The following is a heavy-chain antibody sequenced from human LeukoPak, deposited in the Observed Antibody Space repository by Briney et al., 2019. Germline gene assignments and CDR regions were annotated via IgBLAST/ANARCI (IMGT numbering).Heavy chain of an antibody. Sequence: GGSLRLSCAASGFTFSSYWMHWVRQAPGKGLVWVSRINIDGRSTSYVDSVKGRFTISRDNAKNTLYLQMNSLRAEDTAVYYCARLAVDSSDFWGQGTLVTVSS. V-gene: IGHV3-74*01. CDR2: INIDGRST. CDR3: ARLAVDSSDF. CDR1: GFTFSSYW. J-gene: IGHJ4*02. D-gene: IGHD6-25*01.